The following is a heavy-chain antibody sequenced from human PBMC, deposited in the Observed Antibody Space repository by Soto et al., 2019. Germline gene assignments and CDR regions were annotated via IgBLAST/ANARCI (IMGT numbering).Heavy chain of an antibody. Sequence: KPSETLSLTCTVSGGSISSYYWSWIRQPPGKGLEWIGYIYYSGSTNYNPSLKSRVTISVDTSKNQFSLKLSSVTAADTAVYYCARVGGSRYYVQGWFDPWGQGTLVTVSS. V-gene: IGHV4-59*01. CDR1: GGSISSYY. CDR3: ARVGGSRYYVQGWFDP. J-gene: IGHJ5*02. CDR2: IYYSGST. D-gene: IGHD3-10*02.